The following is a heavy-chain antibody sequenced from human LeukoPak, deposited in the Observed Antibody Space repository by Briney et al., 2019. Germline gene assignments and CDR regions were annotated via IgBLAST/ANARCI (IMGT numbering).Heavy chain of an antibody. CDR3: AVSRTESSGYYYTLDY. Sequence: GASVKVSCKVSGYTLTGLSMHWVRQAPGKGLEWMGGFDPEDCETIYAQKFQGRVNLTEDRSTDTAYMELSSLRSEVTAVYYCAVSRTESSGYYYTLDYWGQGTLVTVPS. CDR2: FDPEDCET. D-gene: IGHD3-22*01. V-gene: IGHV1-24*01. CDR1: GYTLTGLS. J-gene: IGHJ4*02.